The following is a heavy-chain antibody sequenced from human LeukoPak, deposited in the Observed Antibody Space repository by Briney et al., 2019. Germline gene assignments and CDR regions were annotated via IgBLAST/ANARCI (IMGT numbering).Heavy chain of an antibody. J-gene: IGHJ4*02. Sequence: SETLSLTCTVSGGSISSYYWSWIRQPPGKGLEWIGYIYYSGSTNYNPSLKSRVTISVDTSKNQFSLKLSSVTAADTAVYYCARARYYDSSGYYLVLFDYWGQGTLVTVSS. CDR3: ARARYYDSSGYYLVLFDY. V-gene: IGHV4-59*01. CDR1: GGSISSYY. D-gene: IGHD3-22*01. CDR2: IYYSGST.